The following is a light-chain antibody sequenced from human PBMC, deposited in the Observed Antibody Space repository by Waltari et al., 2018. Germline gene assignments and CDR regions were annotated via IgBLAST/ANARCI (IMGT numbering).Light chain of an antibody. CDR1: QGIANS. CDR3: QQYYNTPWT. CDR2: AAS. J-gene: IGKJ1*01. V-gene: IGKV1-NL1*01. Sequence: DIQMTQSPSSLSASVGDRVTITCRASQGIANSLAWYQQKLGQAPKLLLYAASRLESGVPSRYSGSGSGTDYTLTISRLQPEDFATYYCQQYYNTPWTFGQGTKVEIK.